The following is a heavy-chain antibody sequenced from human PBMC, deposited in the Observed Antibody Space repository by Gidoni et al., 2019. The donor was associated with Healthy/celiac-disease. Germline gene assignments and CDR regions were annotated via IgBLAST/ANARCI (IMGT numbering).Heavy chain of an antibody. CDR1: GGSISSSRSY. CDR3: ARHGPTVTTWDYYYYMDV. CDR2: IYYSRST. D-gene: IGHD4-17*01. V-gene: IGHV4-39*01. Sequence: QLQLQESGPGLVKPSETLSLTCTVYGGSISSSRSYWGWIRQPPGKGLGWIGSIYYSRSTYYNPSLNSRVTISVDTSKNQFSLKLSSVTAADTAVYYGARHGPTVTTWDYYYYMDVWGKGTTVTVSS. J-gene: IGHJ6*03.